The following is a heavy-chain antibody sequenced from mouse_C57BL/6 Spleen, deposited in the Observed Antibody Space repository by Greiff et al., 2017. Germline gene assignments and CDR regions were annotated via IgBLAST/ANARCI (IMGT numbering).Heavy chain of an antibody. CDR3: ARDYLGYYFDD. V-gene: IGHV1-64*01. CDR2: IHPNSGST. CDR1: GYTFTSYW. Sequence: VQLQQSGAELVKPGASVKLSCKASGYTFTSYWMHWVKQRPGQGLEWIGMIHPNSGSTNYNEKFKSKATLTVDKSSSTAYMQLSSLTSEDSAVYYCARDYLGYYFDDWGQGTTLTVSS. D-gene: IGHD1-1*01. J-gene: IGHJ2*01.